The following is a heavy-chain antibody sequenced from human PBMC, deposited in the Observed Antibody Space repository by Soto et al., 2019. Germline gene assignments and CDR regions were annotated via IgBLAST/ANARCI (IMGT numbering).Heavy chain of an antibody. V-gene: IGHV4-39*01. CDR2: IYYSGST. CDR3: ARSYYDSSGYFVEGWFDP. Sequence: QLQLQESGPGLVKPSETLSLTCTVSGGSISSSSYYWGWIRQPPGKGLEWIGSIYYSGSTYYNPALKRRVTISVDTSKNQFSLKLSSVTAADTAVYYCARSYYDSSGYFVEGWFDPWGQGTLVTVSS. CDR1: GGSISSSSYY. J-gene: IGHJ5*02. D-gene: IGHD3-22*01.